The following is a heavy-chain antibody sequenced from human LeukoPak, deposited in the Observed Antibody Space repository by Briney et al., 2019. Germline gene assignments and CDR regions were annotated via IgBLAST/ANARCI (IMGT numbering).Heavy chain of an antibody. J-gene: IGHJ4*02. Sequence: GASVKVSCKASGGTFSSYAISWVRQAPGQGLEWIGGIIPIFGTANYAQKFQGRVTITADESTSTAYMELSSLRSEDTAVYYCASSGTDLIAAAGPPFDYWGQGTLVTVSS. CDR2: IIPIFGTA. CDR3: ASSGTDLIAAAGPPFDY. V-gene: IGHV1-69*13. D-gene: IGHD6-13*01. CDR1: GGTFSSYA.